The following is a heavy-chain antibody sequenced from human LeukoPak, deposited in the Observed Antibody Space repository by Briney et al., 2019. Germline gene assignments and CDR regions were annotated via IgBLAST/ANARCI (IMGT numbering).Heavy chain of an antibody. Sequence: GGSLRLSSAASGFTFSTDWMSWVRQAPGKGLEWVANIKKDGSEKHYVDSVKGRFTTSRDDAKNSLYLQMNSLRAEDTAVYYCARGYYYDSSGYYVGNDFDYWGQGTLVTVSS. CDR1: GFTFSTDW. D-gene: IGHD3-22*01. CDR2: IKKDGSEK. CDR3: ARGYYYDSSGYYVGNDFDY. V-gene: IGHV3-7*05. J-gene: IGHJ4*02.